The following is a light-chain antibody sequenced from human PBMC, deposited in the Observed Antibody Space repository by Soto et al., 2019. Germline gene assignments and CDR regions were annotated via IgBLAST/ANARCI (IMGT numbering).Light chain of an antibody. CDR2: AAS. J-gene: IGKJ2*01. Sequence: DIQMTQSPSSVSASVGDRVTITCRASQGISNWLAWYQQKPGKAPNLLIFAASSLQSGVPSRFSGSGSATDFTLTISDLQPEEFSTYYCQQANSFPPTFGQGTKLEIK. V-gene: IGKV1-12*01. CDR1: QGISNW. CDR3: QQANSFPPT.